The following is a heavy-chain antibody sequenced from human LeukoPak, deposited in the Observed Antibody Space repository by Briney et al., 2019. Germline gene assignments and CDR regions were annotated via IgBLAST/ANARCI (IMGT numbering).Heavy chain of an antibody. CDR1: GFTFSSYA. CDR3: ARGIAGYCSSTSCYRGVTD. Sequence: GGSLRLSCAASGFTFSSYAMHWVRQAPGKGLEWVAVISYDGNNKYYADSVKGRFTISRDNSKNTLYLQMNSLRAEDTAVYYCARGIAGYCSSTSCYRGVTDWGQGTLVTVSS. V-gene: IGHV3-30*04. J-gene: IGHJ4*02. D-gene: IGHD2-2*02. CDR2: ISYDGNNK.